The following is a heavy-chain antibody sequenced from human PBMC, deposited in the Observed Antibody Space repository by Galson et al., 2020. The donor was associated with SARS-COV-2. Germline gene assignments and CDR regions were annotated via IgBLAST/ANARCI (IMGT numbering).Heavy chain of an antibody. CDR2: ISGSGDT. J-gene: IGHJ6*02. V-gene: IGHV3-23*01. CDR3: ARASSLQYYAMDV. Sequence: GESLKISCAASRFTFSSYAMNWVRQAPGKGLEWVSVISGSGDTYYADSVKGRFTISRDNSKNTLYLQMNSLRAEDTAVYYCARASSLQYYAMDVWGQGTTVTVSS. D-gene: IGHD6-6*01. CDR1: RFTFSSYA.